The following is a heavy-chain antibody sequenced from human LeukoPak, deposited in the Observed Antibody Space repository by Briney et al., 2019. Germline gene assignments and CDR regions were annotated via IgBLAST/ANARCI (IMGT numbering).Heavy chain of an antibody. D-gene: IGHD6-13*01. CDR2: IRSSSSYI. CDR3: ASGTSSRWGFFQH. V-gene: IGHV3-21*01. J-gene: IGHJ1*01. CDR1: GFTFSSYA. Sequence: PGGSLRLSCAASGFTFSSYAMSWVRQAPGKGLEWVSSIRSSSSYIYYADSMKGRFTISRDNAKNSLYLQMNSLRAEDTAVYYCASGTSSRWGFFQHWGQGTLVTVSS.